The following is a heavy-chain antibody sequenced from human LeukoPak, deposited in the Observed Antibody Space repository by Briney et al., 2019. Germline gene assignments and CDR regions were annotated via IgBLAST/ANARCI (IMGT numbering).Heavy chain of an antibody. Sequence: TSETLSLTCTVSGYSISRGYYWGWIRQPPGEGLEWIGYIDYSGSTNYNPSLKRRVTLSLDTSKNQFSLKLSSVTAADTAVYYCARERAYGSGKYWFDPWRQGTLVTVYS. J-gene: IGHJ5*02. CDR3: ARERAYGSGKYWFDP. D-gene: IGHD3-10*01. V-gene: IGHV4-38-2*02. CDR1: GYSISRGYY. CDR2: IDYSGST.